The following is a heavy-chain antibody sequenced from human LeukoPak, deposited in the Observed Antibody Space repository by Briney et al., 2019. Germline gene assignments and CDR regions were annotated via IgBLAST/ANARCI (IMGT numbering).Heavy chain of an antibody. V-gene: IGHV3-21*01. J-gene: IGHJ4*02. D-gene: IGHD3-22*01. Sequence: KPGGSLRLSCAASGFTFSSYGMHWVRQAPGKGLEWVSSISSSSSYIYYADSVKGRFTISRDNAKNSLYLQMNSLRAEDTAVYYCAGDSSGYYYFDYWGQGTLVTVSS. CDR2: ISSSSSYI. CDR3: AGDSSGYYYFDY. CDR1: GFTFSSYG.